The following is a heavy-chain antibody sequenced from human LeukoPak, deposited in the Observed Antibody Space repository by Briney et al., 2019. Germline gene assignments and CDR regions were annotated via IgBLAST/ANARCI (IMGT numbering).Heavy chain of an antibody. CDR1: GFTFSSYS. V-gene: IGHV3-21*01. J-gene: IGHJ4*02. D-gene: IGHD3-22*01. CDR3: ARDTYYYDSSGYYYPVGCDY. CDR2: ISSSSSYI. Sequence: GGSLRLSCAASGFTFSSYSMNWVRQAPGKGLEWVSSISSSSSYIYYADSVKGRFTISRDNAKNSLYLQMNSLRAEDTAVYYCARDTYYYDSSGYYYPVGCDYWGQGTLVTVSS.